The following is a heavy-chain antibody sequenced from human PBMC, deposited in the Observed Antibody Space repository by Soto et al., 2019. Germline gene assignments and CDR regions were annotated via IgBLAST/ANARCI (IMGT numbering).Heavy chain of an antibody. CDR1: GGSISSSSYY. CDR3: GRDRRHNWFDP. J-gene: IGHJ5*02. CDR2: IYYSGST. V-gene: IGHV4-39*07. Sequence: SETLSLTCTVSGGSISSSSYYWGWIRQPPGKGLEWIGSIYYSGSTYYNPSLKSRVTISVDTSKNQFSLKLSSVTAADTAVYFCGRDRRHNWFDPWGQGTLVTVSS.